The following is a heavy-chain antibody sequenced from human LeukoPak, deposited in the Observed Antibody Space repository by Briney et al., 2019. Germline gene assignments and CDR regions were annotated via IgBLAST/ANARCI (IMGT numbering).Heavy chain of an antibody. J-gene: IGHJ3*01. CDR1: GYTLNELS. V-gene: IGHV1-24*01. CDR2: FDPEDGET. CDR3: EKVLFSKDAFNF. Sequence: ASVKVSCKVSGYTLNELSMHWVRQAPGKGLEWMGSFDPEDGETIYAQKFQGRVTMTEDTSTDTAYMELSSLTSEDSAVYYCEKVLFSKDAFNFWGKGKR.